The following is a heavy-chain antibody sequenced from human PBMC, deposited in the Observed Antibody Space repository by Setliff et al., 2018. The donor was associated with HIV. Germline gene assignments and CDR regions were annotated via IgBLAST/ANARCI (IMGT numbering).Heavy chain of an antibody. CDR3: ARDVLGLVISVYGF. CDR2: IYHTGSS. J-gene: IGHJ4*02. Sequence: LSLTCDVSGFSISSRYYWGWIRQSPGKGLEWIGNIYHTGSSYYNPSLNDRATISLDTSKNQFSLKLNSVTAADTAVSYCARDVLGLVISVYGFWGQGIPVTVSS. D-gene: IGHD3-22*01. CDR1: GFSISSRYY. V-gene: IGHV4-38-2*02.